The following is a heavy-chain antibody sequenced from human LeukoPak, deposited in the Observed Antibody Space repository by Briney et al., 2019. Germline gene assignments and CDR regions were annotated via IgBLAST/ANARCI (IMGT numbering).Heavy chain of an antibody. Sequence: SETLSLTCTVSGVSIRCSNSYWGWIRQPPGKGLEWIGSIYYSGNTYYNASLKSQVSISIDTSKNQFSLKLTSVTAADTAVYYCARQTGSGLFILPGGQGTLVTVSS. CDR3: ARQTGSGLFILP. V-gene: IGHV4-39*01. CDR2: IYYSGNT. J-gene: IGHJ4*02. D-gene: IGHD3/OR15-3a*01. CDR1: GVSIRCSNSY.